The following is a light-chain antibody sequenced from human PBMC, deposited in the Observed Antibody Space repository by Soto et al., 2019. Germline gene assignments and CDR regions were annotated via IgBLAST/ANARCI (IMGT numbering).Light chain of an antibody. CDR1: QTVNTY. CDR3: QQGYSNQWT. V-gene: IGKV1-39*01. CDR2: AAS. J-gene: IGKJ1*01. Sequence: DIQMTQSPSSLSASIGDRVTSTCRASQTVNTYLHWYQQKPGKAPKLLIYAASNWQSRVPSRFSGGGSGTNFTLSFNSRQPEDFATYYGQQGYSNQWTFGQGTEVEIK.